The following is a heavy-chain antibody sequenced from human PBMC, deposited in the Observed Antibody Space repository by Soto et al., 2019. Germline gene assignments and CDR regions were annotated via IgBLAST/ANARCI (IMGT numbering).Heavy chain of an antibody. V-gene: IGHV3-74*01. CDR1: GFTFSSYW. Sequence: GGSLRLSCAASGFTFSSYWMHWVRQAPGKGLVWVSRINSDGSSTSYADSVKGQFTISRDNAKNTRYLQMNSLRAEDTAVYYCARAGYYDFWSGYYPFDYWGQGTLVTVSS. J-gene: IGHJ4*02. CDR3: ARAGYYDFWSGYYPFDY. D-gene: IGHD3-3*01. CDR2: INSDGSST.